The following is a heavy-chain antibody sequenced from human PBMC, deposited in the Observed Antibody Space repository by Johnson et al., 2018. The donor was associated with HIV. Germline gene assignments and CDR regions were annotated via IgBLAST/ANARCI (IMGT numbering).Heavy chain of an antibody. V-gene: IGHV3-30-3*02. CDR2: ISYDGSNK. CDR3: AKRVPSKQLVDAFDS. D-gene: IGHD6-6*01. CDR1: GFTFSSYA. Sequence: QVQLVESGGGVVQPGRSLRLSCAASGFTFSSYAMHWVRQAPGKGLEWVAVISYDGSNKYYADSVKGRFTISRDNSKNTLYLQMNSLRAEDTAVYYCAKRVPSKQLVDAFDSWGQGTMVTVSS. J-gene: IGHJ3*02.